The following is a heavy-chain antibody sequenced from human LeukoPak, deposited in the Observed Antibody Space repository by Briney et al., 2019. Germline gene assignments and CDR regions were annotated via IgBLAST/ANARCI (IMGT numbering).Heavy chain of an antibody. CDR2: ISISSSYI. CDR1: GFTFSSYS. V-gene: IGHV3-21*01. CDR3: ARPEYYYDSSGYYPDY. Sequence: GGSLRLSCAASGFTFSSYSMNWVRQAPGKGLEWVSSISISSSYIYYADSVKGRFTISRDNSKNTLYLQMNSLRAEDTAVYYCARPEYYYDSSGYYPDYWGQGTLVTVSS. J-gene: IGHJ4*02. D-gene: IGHD3-22*01.